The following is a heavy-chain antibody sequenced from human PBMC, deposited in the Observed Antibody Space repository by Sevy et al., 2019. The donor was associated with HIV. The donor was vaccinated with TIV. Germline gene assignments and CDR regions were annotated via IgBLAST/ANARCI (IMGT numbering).Heavy chain of an antibody. D-gene: IGHD3-10*01. J-gene: IGHJ6*04. V-gene: IGHV3-33*06. CDR2: TWDDGRNE. CDR3: AKDWGGSGSYPLRNVLDV. Sequence: GGSLRLSCAASGFTVSTYGMHWVRQAPGKGLEWVAATWDDGRNEHYVDSVKGRFTISRDNSKNTLHLQMNSLRAEDTAIYYCAKDWGGSGSYPLRNVLDVWGKGTTVTVSS. CDR1: GFTVSTYG.